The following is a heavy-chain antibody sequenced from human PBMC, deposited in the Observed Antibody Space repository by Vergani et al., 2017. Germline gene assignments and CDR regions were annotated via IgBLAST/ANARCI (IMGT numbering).Heavy chain of an antibody. D-gene: IGHD2-15*01. CDR1: GYTFTSYY. CDR2: INPSGGST. V-gene: IGHV1-46*01. CDR3: AASDPYCSGGSCYSYSYYYYGMDV. Sequence: QVPLVQSGAEVKKPGASVKVSCKASGYTFTSYYMHWVRQAPGQGLEWMGIINPSGGSTSYAQKFQGRVTMTRDTSTSTVYMELSSLRSEDTAVYYCAASDPYCSGGSCYSYSYYYYGMDVWGQGTTVTVSS. J-gene: IGHJ6*02.